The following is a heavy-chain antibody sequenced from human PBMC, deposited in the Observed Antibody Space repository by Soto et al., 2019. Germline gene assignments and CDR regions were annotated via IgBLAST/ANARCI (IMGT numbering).Heavy chain of an antibody. CDR2: INPNSGGT. D-gene: IGHD6-13*01. V-gene: IGHV1-2*04. J-gene: IGHJ4*02. Sequence: VKVSCKASGYTFTGYYMHWVRQAPGQGLEWMGWINPNSGGTNYAQKFQGWVTMTRDTSISTAYMELSRLRSDDTAVCYCARVPYSSSWALDYWGQGTLVTVSS. CDR1: GYTFTGYY. CDR3: ARVPYSSSWALDY.